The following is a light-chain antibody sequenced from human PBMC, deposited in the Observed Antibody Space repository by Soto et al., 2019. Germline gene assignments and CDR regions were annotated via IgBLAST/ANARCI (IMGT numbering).Light chain of an antibody. CDR3: SSYRSSSTPYV. Sequence: QSVLTQPASVSGSPGHSITISCTGTSSDVGGYNYVSWYQHHPGKAPKLMIYDVSDRPSGVSNRFSGSKSGNTASLSISGLQAEDEADYYCSSYRSSSTPYVFGTGTKVTVL. J-gene: IGLJ1*01. CDR1: SSDVGGYNY. CDR2: DVS. V-gene: IGLV2-14*03.